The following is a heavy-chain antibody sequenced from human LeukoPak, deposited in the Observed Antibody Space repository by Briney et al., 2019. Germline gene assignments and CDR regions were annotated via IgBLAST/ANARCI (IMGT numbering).Heavy chain of an antibody. CDR3: AREALQDCGGDCYPTLFDY. Sequence: SETLSLTCTVSGGSISSGGYYWRWIRQHPGKGLEWIEYIYYSGSTYYNPSLKSRVTISVDTSKNQLSLKLSSVTAADTAVYYCAREALQDCGGDCYPTLFDYWGQGTLVTVSS. CDR2: IYYSGST. J-gene: IGHJ4*02. D-gene: IGHD2-21*02. V-gene: IGHV4-31*03. CDR1: GGSISSGGYY.